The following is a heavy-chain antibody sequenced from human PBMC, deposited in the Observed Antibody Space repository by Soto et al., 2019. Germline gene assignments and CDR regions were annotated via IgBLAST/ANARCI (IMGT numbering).Heavy chain of an antibody. CDR2: ISSSGDII. V-gene: IGHV3-11*01. Sequence: RRLSCAVSGFTVSNNYMSWVRQAPGKGLEWVSYISSSGDIIYYADSMKGRFTISRDNAKNSLYLQMNNLRAEDTAVYYCARDLGYYDSSGYLDYWGQGTLVTVSS. J-gene: IGHJ4*02. CDR1: GFTVSNNY. CDR3: ARDLGYYDSSGYLDY. D-gene: IGHD3-22*01.